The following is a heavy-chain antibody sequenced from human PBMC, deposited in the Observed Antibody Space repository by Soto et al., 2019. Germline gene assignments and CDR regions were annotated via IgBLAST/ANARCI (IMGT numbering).Heavy chain of an antibody. V-gene: IGHV6-1*01. Sequence: PSQTRSLTWGISGYGVSSNSPALNLIRHSPSRGLECLGRTYYRPKLYKDYAVSVKSRRTINPDTSKTQFSLQLNSVTPEDTAVHYCAGGGSSSGSYRLESWGQGTLVT. CDR1: GYGVSSNSPA. D-gene: IGHD3-10*01. J-gene: IGHJ4*02. CDR2: TYYRPKLYK. CDR3: AGGGSSSGSYRLES.